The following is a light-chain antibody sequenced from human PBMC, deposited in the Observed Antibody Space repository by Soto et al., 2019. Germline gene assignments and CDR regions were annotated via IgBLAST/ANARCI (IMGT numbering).Light chain of an antibody. CDR1: QSIYSF. V-gene: IGKV1-39*01. CDR2: SAS. J-gene: IGKJ3*01. CDR3: QQTYSAPLA. Sequence: DIQLTQSPSSLSASVGDRVTITCRASQSIYSFVNWYQQKPGRAPNLLIYSASRLQSGVPSRFSGSGSGTDFTLTISSLQPEDFAIYSCQQTYSAPLAFGPGTKVIS.